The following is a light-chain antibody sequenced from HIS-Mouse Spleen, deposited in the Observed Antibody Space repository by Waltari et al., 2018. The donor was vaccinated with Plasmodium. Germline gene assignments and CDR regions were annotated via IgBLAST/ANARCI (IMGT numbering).Light chain of an antibody. Sequence: EIELTQSPGTLSLYPGERATLSCRASQSVSSSYLAWYQQKPGQAPRLLIYGASSRATGIPDRFSGSGSGTDFTLTISRLEPEDFAVYYCQQYGSSPYTFGQGTKLEIK. CDR2: GAS. CDR1: QSVSSSY. V-gene: IGKV3-20*01. J-gene: IGKJ2*01. CDR3: QQYGSSPYT.